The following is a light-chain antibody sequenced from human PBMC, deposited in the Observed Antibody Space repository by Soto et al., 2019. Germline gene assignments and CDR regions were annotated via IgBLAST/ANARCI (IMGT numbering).Light chain of an antibody. CDR3: QEYNGRSS. CDR2: RTS. Sequence: EGVTTQSPATLSVSPGERATLSCRASQNVDGDLAWYQQKPGQAPRLLIYRTSTRANGTPVRFSGSGSGTEFTLTISSLQSEDFAVYYSQEYNGRSSFGQGTKVEIK. CDR1: QNVDGD. J-gene: IGKJ1*01. V-gene: IGKV3-15*01.